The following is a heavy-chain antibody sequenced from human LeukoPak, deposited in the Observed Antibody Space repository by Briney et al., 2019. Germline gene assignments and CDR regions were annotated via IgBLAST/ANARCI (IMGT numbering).Heavy chain of an antibody. Sequence: ASVKVSCKASGGTFSSYAISWVRQAPGQGLEWMGGIIPIFGTANYAQKFQGRVTITTDESTSTAYMELGSLRSEDTAVYYCARDGTTGTTVAFDIWGQGTMVTVSS. D-gene: IGHD1-1*01. CDR1: GGTFSSYA. CDR3: ARDGTTGTTVAFDI. V-gene: IGHV1-69*05. J-gene: IGHJ3*02. CDR2: IIPIFGTA.